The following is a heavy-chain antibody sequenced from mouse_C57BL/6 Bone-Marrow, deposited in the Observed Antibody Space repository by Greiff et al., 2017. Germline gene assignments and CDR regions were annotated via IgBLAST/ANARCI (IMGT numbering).Heavy chain of an antibody. Sequence: EVQLQQSGTVLARPGASVKMSCKTSGYTFTSYWMHWVKQRPGQGLEWIGAIYPGNSDTSYNQKFKGKAKLTAVTSAITAYMELSILTKVDSSVYYCKKYGSSRDYWGQGTTLTVSS. CDR2: IYPGNSDT. J-gene: IGHJ2*01. CDR3: KKYGSSRDY. V-gene: IGHV1-5*01. D-gene: IGHD1-1*01. CDR1: GYTFTSYW.